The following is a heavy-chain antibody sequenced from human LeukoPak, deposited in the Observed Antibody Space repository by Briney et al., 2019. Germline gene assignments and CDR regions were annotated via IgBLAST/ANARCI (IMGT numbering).Heavy chain of an antibody. CDR2: IYHSGST. Sequence: SETLSLTCAVSGYSISSGYYWGWIRQPPGKGLEWIGSIYHSGSTYYNPSLKSRVTISADTSKNQFSLKLSSVTAADTAVYYCARDPSRFSSSWYFDYWGQGTLVTVSS. CDR3: ARDPSRFSSSWYFDY. D-gene: IGHD6-13*01. J-gene: IGHJ4*02. CDR1: GYSISSGYY. V-gene: IGHV4-38-2*02.